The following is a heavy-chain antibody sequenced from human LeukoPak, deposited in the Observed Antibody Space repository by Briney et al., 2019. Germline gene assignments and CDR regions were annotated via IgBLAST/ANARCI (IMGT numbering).Heavy chain of an antibody. Sequence: SETLSLTCTVSGGSMSSYYWSWLRQPAGKGLEWIGRIYTSGSTNYNPSLKSRVTMSVDTSKKQFSLKLSSVTAADTAVYYCARESRDGYNYVDYWGQGTLVTVSS. CDR3: ARESRDGYNYVDY. D-gene: IGHD5-24*01. J-gene: IGHJ4*02. V-gene: IGHV4-4*07. CDR1: GGSMSSYY. CDR2: IYTSGST.